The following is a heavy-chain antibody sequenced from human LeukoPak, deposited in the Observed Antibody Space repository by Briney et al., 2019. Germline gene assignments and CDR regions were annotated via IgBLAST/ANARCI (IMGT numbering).Heavy chain of an antibody. J-gene: IGHJ4*02. Sequence: ASVKVSCKASGYTFTGYYMHWVRQAPGQGLEWMGWINPNSGGTNYAQKFQGRVTMTRDTSISTAYKELSRLRSDDTAVYYCARANIVVVPAAMYYWGQGTLVTVSS. CDR1: GYTFTGYY. D-gene: IGHD2-2*01. CDR2: INPNSGGT. V-gene: IGHV1-2*02. CDR3: ARANIVVVPAAMYY.